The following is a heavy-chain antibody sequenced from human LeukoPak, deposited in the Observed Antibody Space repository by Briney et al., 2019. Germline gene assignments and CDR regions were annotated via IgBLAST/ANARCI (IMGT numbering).Heavy chain of an antibody. CDR1: GGSISSNNW. CDR2: IFHGGNT. V-gene: IGHV4-4*02. J-gene: IGHJ4*02. Sequence: SETLSLTCAVSGGSISSNNWWSWVRQAPGKGLEWIGEIFHGGNTNYNPSLMSRVTVSVDTSKNQFSLKLSSVTAADTAVYYCARYYSSGWPFDYWGQGTLVTVSS. CDR3: ARYYSSGWPFDY. D-gene: IGHD6-19*01.